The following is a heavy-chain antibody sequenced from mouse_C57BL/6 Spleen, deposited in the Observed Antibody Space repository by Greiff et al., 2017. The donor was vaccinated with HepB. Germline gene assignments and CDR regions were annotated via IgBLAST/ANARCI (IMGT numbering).Heavy chain of an antibody. V-gene: IGHV1-64*01. D-gene: IGHD3-1*01. Sequence: QVQLQQSGAELVKPGASVKLSCKASGYTFTSYWMHWVKQRPGQGLEWIGMIHPNSGSTNYNEKFKSKATLTVDKSSSTAYMQLSSLTSEDSAVYYCARGATRYAMDYWGQGTSVTVSS. CDR1: GYTFTSYW. CDR3: ARGATRYAMDY. CDR2: IHPNSGST. J-gene: IGHJ4*01.